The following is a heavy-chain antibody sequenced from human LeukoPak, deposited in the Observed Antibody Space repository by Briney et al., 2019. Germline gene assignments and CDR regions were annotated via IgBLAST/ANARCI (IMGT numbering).Heavy chain of an antibody. J-gene: IGHJ5*02. Sequence: GASVKVSCKASGYTFTGYYMHWVRQAPGQGLEWMGGIIPIFGTANYAQKFQGRVTITADESTSTAYMELSSLRSEDTAVYYCARVRLLWFGERNWFDPWGQGTLVTVSS. V-gene: IGHV1-69*13. CDR1: GYTFTGYY. CDR2: IIPIFGTA. CDR3: ARVRLLWFGERNWFDP. D-gene: IGHD3-10*01.